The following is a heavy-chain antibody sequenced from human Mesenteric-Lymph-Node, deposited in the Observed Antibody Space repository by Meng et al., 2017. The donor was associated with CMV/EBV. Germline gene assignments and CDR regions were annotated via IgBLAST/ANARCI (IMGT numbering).Heavy chain of an antibody. D-gene: IGHD3-3*01. CDR3: ARPPPPRDFWSGYSRTEYFQH. CDR2: INWNGGST. V-gene: IGHV3-20*04. CDR1: GFTFDDYG. J-gene: IGHJ1*01. Sequence: GGSLRLSCAASGFTFDDYGMSWVRQAPGKGLEWVSGINWNGGSTGYADSVKGRFTISRDNAKNSLYLQMNSLRAEDTAVYYCARPPPPRDFWSGYSRTEYFQHWGQGTLVTVSS.